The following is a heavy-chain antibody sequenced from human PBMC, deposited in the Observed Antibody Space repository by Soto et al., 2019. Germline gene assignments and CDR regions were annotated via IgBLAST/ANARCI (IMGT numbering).Heavy chain of an antibody. V-gene: IGHV3-9*01. J-gene: IGHJ4*02. CDR3: AKGKYDFWSPYYFDS. CDR1: GLNFDDFA. Sequence: EVQLVESGGRLVQPGRSLRLSCVGTGLNFDDFAMHWVRQAPGKGLEWVSGITWNSRVLAYADSVKGRFTISRDNARNSLYLLMDSLRDEETALYYCAKGKYDFWSPYYFDSWGQGTLVTVS. D-gene: IGHD3-3*01. CDR2: ITWNSRVL.